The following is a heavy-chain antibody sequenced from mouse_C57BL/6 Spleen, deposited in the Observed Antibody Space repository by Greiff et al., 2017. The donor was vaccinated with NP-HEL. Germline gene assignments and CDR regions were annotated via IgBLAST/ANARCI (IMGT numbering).Heavy chain of an antibody. J-gene: IGHJ4*01. CDR2: IYPGDGDT. CDR3: ARPDDSSGWYY. CDR1: GYAFSSYW. Sequence: VQLQQSGAELVKPGASVKISCKASGYAFSSYWMNWVKQRPGKGLEWIGQIYPGDGDTNYNGKFKGKATLTADKSSSTAYMQLSSLTSEDSAVYFCARPDDSSGWYYWGQGTSVTVSS. V-gene: IGHV1-80*01. D-gene: IGHD3-2*02.